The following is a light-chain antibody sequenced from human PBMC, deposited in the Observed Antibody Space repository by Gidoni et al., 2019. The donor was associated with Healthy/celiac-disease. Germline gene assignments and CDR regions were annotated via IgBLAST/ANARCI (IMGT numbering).Light chain of an antibody. Sequence: DIQMTQSPSSLSASVGDRVTITCRASQSISSYLHWYQQKPGKAPKLLIYAASSLQSGVPSRFSGSGSGTDFTLTISSLQPEDFATYYCQQRYSTPCSFXXXTKLEIK. CDR3: QQRYSTPCS. CDR2: AAS. J-gene: IGKJ2*04. CDR1: QSISSY. V-gene: IGKV1-39*01.